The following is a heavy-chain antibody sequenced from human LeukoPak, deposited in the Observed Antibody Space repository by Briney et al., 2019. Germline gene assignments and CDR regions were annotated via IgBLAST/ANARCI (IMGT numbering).Heavy chain of an antibody. V-gene: IGHV3-21*01. CDR1: GFTFSSYS. CDR2: ISSSSSYI. Sequence: GGSLRLSCAASGFTFSSYSMNWVRQAPGKGLEWVSSISSSSSYIYYADSVKGRFTISRDNAKNLLYLQMNSLRAEDTAVYYCARKGFTIFEVEGGYYYYYMDVWGKGTTVTVSS. D-gene: IGHD3-3*01. CDR3: ARKGFTIFEVEGGYYYYYMDV. J-gene: IGHJ6*03.